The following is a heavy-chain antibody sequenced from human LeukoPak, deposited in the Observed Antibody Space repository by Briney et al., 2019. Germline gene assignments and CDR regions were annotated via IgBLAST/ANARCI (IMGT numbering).Heavy chain of an antibody. Sequence: KPSGTLSLTCAVSGYSISSGFYWGWIRQPPGKGLEWIGSIYHTGNTYYNPSLKSRVILSVDTSKNQFSLNLNSVTAADTAVYSCATHSGSGDIKDAFDIWGQGTVVTVSS. CDR2: IYHTGNT. J-gene: IGHJ3*02. D-gene: IGHD3-10*01. CDR3: ATHSGSGDIKDAFDI. CDR1: GYSISSGFY. V-gene: IGHV4-38-2*01.